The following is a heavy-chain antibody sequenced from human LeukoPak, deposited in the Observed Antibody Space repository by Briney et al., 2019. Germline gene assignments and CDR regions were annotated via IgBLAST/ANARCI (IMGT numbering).Heavy chain of an antibody. Sequence: GRSLRLSCAASGFTFSSYGMHWVRQAPGKGLEWVAVISYDGSNKYYADSVKGRFTISRDNSKNTLYLQMNSLRAEDTAVYYCAGQLELRSLEWLFDYWGQGTLVTVSS. V-gene: IGHV3-30*03. D-gene: IGHD3-3*01. CDR3: AGQLELRSLEWLFDY. CDR2: ISYDGSNK. CDR1: GFTFSSYG. J-gene: IGHJ4*02.